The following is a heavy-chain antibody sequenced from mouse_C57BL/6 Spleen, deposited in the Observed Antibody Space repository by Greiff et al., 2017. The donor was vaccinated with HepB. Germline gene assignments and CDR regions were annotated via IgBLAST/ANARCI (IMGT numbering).Heavy chain of an antibody. CDR1: GYTFTSYW. D-gene: IGHD1-1*01. J-gene: IGHJ2*01. CDR2: IDPSDSET. V-gene: IGHV1-52*01. CDR3: ARETVVAHYFDY. Sequence: VQLQQPGAELVRPGSSVKLSCKASGYTFTSYWMHWVKQRPIQGLEWIGNIDPSDSETHYNQKFKDKATLTVDKSSSTAYMQLSSLTSEDSAVYYCARETVVAHYFDYWGQGTTLTVSS.